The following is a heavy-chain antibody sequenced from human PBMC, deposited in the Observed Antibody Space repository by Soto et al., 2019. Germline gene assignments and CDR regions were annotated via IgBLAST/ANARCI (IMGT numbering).Heavy chain of an antibody. V-gene: IGHV3-33*01. CDR1: GFTFSDYG. Sequence: QVQLVESGGGVVQPERSLRLSCVATGFTFSDYGIHWVRQAPGRGLEWVAVIWHDGSQKYLADSVRGRFTISRDNPKNPVSLQMHSLRAEDTAVYYCEGRDDPFHVWGQGTMVTVSS. CDR3: EGRDDPFHV. CDR2: IWHDGSQK. J-gene: IGHJ3*01.